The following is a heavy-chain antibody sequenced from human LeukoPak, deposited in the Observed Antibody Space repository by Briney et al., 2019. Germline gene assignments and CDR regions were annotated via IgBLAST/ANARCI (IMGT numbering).Heavy chain of an antibody. CDR1: GYTFTGYS. J-gene: IGHJ6*03. V-gene: IGHV1-69*06. CDR2: IIPLFDTT. D-gene: IGHD3-3*01. CDR3: ASTGGDTTSDFWGLTFHYYMDV. Sequence: GASVKVSCKASGYTFTGYSVNWVRLAPGQGLEWLGGIIPLFDTTHYAEKFQDRVTITADKSTSTVYMQLNSLSNDDTAVYYCASTGGDTTSDFWGLTFHYYMDVWGTGTTVTVSS.